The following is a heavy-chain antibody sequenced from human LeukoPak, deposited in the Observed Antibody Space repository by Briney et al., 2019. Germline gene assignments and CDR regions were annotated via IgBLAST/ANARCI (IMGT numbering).Heavy chain of an antibody. CDR1: GQSLTGYF. CDR3: ARLGLHGSGTYYFFDY. D-gene: IGHD3-10*01. CDR2: IDPNTGDT. J-gene: IGHJ4*02. V-gene: IGHV1-2*06. Sequence: ASVKVSCKASGQSLTGYFIHWVRQAPGQGLEWVGRIDPNTGDTIYAQNFQGRVTVTSATSISTAYMELGRLTSDDTAVYFCARLGLHGSGTYYFFDYWGQGTLVTVSS.